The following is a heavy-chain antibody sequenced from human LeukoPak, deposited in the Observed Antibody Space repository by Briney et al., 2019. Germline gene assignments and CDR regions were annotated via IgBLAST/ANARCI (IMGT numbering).Heavy chain of an antibody. J-gene: IGHJ4*02. CDR3: ARGGPAKDYGDIPDY. CDR2: IYYSGST. Sequence: PSETLSLTCTVSGGSISSGGYYWSWIRQHPGKGLEWIGYIYYSGSTYYNPSLKSRVTISVDTSKNQFSLKLSSVTAADTAVYYCARGGPAKDYGDIPDYWGQGTLVTVSS. CDR1: GGSISSGGYY. V-gene: IGHV4-31*03. D-gene: IGHD4-17*01.